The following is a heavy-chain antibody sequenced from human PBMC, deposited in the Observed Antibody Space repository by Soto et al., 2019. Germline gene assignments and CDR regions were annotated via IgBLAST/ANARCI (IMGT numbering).Heavy chain of an antibody. CDR2: INAGSGNT. V-gene: IGHV1-3*01. CDR3: ACEQQLATFQH. Sequence: QVQLVQSGAEVKKPGASVKVSCKASGYTFTNYAIHWVRQAPGQRLEWMGWINAGSGNTKYSQRFEGRVSITRDTSASTVYMEVSSLTSEDTAVYYCACEQQLATFQHWGQGTLVTVSS. CDR1: GYTFTNYA. J-gene: IGHJ1*01. D-gene: IGHD6-13*01.